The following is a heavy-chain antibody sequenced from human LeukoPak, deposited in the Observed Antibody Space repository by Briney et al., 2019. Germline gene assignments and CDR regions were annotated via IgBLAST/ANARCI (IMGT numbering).Heavy chain of an antibody. V-gene: IGHV3-30*15. CDR1: GFAFNTHA. J-gene: IGHJ4*01. CDR2: MSLDGSSI. CDR3: ARDRGKLRYLDL. D-gene: IGHD3-9*01. Sequence: GRSLRLSCVASGFAFNTHAMHWVRQAPGKGLEWLAVMSLDGSSIYYADSVRGRFTISRDNSKNTLFLQMSSLRVEDTAVYYCARDRGKLRYLDLWGHRALLSVSS.